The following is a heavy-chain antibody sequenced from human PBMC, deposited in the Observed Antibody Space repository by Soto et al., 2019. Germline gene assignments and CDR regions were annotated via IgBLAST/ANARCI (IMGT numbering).Heavy chain of an antibody. Sequence: SVKVSCKASGGTFSSYTIGWVRQAPGQGLEWMGRIIPILGIANYAQKFQGRVTITADKSTSTAYMELSSLRSEDTAVYYCARDTESGYQGYWGQGTLVTVSS. CDR3: ARDTESGYQGY. CDR2: IIPILGIA. J-gene: IGHJ4*02. V-gene: IGHV1-69*04. D-gene: IGHD5-12*01. CDR1: GGTFSSYT.